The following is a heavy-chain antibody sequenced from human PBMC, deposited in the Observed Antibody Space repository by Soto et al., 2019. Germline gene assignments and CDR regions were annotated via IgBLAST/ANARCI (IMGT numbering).Heavy chain of an antibody. CDR3: ARDRGELELGWVTGMDV. Sequence: PGGSLRLSCAASGFTFSSYEMNWVRQAPGKGLEWVSYISSSGSTIYYADSVKGRFTISRDNAKNSLYLQMNSLRAEDTAVYYCARDRGELELGWVTGMDVWGQGTTVTVSS. CDR2: ISSSGSTI. D-gene: IGHD1-7*01. J-gene: IGHJ6*02. V-gene: IGHV3-48*03. CDR1: GFTFSSYE.